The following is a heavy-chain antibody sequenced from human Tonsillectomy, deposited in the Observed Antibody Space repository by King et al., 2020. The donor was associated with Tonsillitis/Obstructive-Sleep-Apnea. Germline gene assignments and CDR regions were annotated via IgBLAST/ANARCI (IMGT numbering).Heavy chain of an antibody. V-gene: IGHV3-30*01. CDR1: GFTFSSYA. J-gene: IGHJ4*02. D-gene: IGHD4-17*01. CDR2: ISYDGSNK. CDR3: ARANYGDYSSFDY. Sequence: QLVQSGGGVVQPGRSLRLSCAASGFTFSSYAMQWVGPAPGKGLDWVAVISYDGSNKYYADSVKGRFTISRDNSKNTLYLQMNSLRAEDTAVYYCARANYGDYSSFDYWGQGTLVTVSS.